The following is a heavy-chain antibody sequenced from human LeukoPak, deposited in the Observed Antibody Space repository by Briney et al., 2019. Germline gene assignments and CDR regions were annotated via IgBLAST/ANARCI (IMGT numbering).Heavy chain of an antibody. Sequence: SETLSLTCTVSGGSISSSSYYWGWIRQPPGKGREWIGSIYYSGSTYYNPSLKSRVTISVDTSKNQFSLKLSSVTAADTAVYYCARAAGRPTVPFDYWGQGTLVTVSS. CDR2: IYYSGST. J-gene: IGHJ4*02. CDR3: ARAAGRPTVPFDY. D-gene: IGHD4-17*01. CDR1: GGSISSSSYY. V-gene: IGHV4-39*07.